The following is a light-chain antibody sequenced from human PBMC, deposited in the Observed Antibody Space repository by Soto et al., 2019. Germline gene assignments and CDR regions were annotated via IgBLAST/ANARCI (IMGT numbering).Light chain of an antibody. Sequence: EIVLTQSPGNLSLSPGETATLSCRASRSVSSNYLAWYQQRPGQAPRLLINRASNRATGIPDRFTGSGSGTDFTLTINRLEPADFAVYYCQQRGNRPPWTFGQGTKVDIK. J-gene: IGKJ1*01. CDR1: RSVSSNY. V-gene: IGKV3D-20*02. CDR2: RAS. CDR3: QQRGNRPPWT.